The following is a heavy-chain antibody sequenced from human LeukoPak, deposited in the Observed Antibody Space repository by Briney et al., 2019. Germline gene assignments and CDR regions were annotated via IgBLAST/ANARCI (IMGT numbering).Heavy chain of an antibody. CDR2: ISSSSSYI. V-gene: IGHV3-21*01. J-gene: IGHJ6*03. D-gene: IGHD3-3*01. CDR3: ARVTIFGVVGNYYYYYMDV. CDR1: GFTFSSYA. Sequence: NPGGSLRLSCAASGFTFSSYAMNWVRQAPGKGLEWVSSISSSSSYIYYADSVKGRFTISRDNAKNSLYLQMNSLRAEDTAVYYCARVTIFGVVGNYYYYYMDVWGKGTTVTVSS.